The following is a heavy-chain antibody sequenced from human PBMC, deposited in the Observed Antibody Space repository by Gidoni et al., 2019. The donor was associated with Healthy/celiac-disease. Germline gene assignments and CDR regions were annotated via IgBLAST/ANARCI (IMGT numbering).Heavy chain of an antibody. Sequence: QVQLVASGGGVVQPGRSLRLSCEASGFTFSSYGMPWVRQAPGKGLEWVAVIWYDGSNKYYADSVKGRFTISRDNSKNTLYLQMNSLRAEDTAVYYCARWDDLSGWYYFDYWGQGTLVTVSS. CDR2: IWYDGSNK. J-gene: IGHJ4*02. V-gene: IGHV3-33*01. D-gene: IGHD6-19*01. CDR3: ARWDDLSGWYYFDY. CDR1: GFTFSSYG.